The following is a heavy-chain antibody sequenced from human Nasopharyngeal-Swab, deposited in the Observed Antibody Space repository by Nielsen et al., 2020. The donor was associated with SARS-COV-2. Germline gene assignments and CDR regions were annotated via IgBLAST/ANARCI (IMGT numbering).Heavy chain of an antibody. J-gene: IGHJ4*02. CDR2: ISYDGSNK. Sequence: GESLKISCAASGFTFSSYGMHWVRQAPGEGLEWVAVISYDGSNKYYADSVKGRFTISRDNSKNTLYLQMNSLRAEDTAVYYCASSAAKGLVDYWGQGTLVTVSS. CDR1: GFTFSSYG. D-gene: IGHD6-25*01. CDR3: ASSAAKGLVDY. V-gene: IGHV3-30*03.